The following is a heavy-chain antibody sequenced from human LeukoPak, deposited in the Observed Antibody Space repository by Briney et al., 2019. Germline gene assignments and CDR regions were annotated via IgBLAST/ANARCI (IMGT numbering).Heavy chain of an antibody. CDR3: ARREGGQPLDY. V-gene: IGHV1-69*05. CDR2: IIPIFGTA. J-gene: IGHJ4*02. CDR1: GGTFSSYA. D-gene: IGHD1-26*01. Sequence: GASVKVSCKASGGTFSSYAISWVRQAPGQGLEWMGGIIPIFGTANYAQKFQDRVTITTDESTSTAYLELSSLRSEDTAVYYCARREGGQPLDYWGQGTLVTVSS.